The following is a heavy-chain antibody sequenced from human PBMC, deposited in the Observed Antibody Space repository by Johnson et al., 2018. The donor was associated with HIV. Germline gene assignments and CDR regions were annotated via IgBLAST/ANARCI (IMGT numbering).Heavy chain of an antibody. V-gene: IGHV3-11*04. CDR1: GFTFSDFY. D-gene: IGHD1-7*01. J-gene: IGHJ3*02. CDR2: ISTSGSNI. Sequence: VQLVESGGDLVKPGGSLRLSCTASGFTFSDFYMSWIRQAPGKGLEWVSYISTSGSNIYYADSVRGRFTISRDNAKNSLYLQMNFLRPEDTAVYYCARDRDRLNWNYGALDIWGQGTMVTVSS. CDR3: ARDRDRLNWNYGALDI.